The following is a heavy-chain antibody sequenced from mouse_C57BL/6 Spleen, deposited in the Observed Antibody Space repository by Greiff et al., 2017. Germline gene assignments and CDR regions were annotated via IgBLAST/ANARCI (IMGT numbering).Heavy chain of an antibody. CDR3: TRGSWDEGAMDY. V-gene: IGHV1-15*01. Sequence: VQLQQSGAELVRPGASVTLSCKASGYTFTDYEMHWVKQTPVHGLEWIGAIDPETGGTAYNQKFKGKDILTADKSSSTAYMELRSLTSEDSAVYYCTRGSWDEGAMDYWGQGTSVTVSS. D-gene: IGHD4-1*01. CDR1: GYTFTDYE. J-gene: IGHJ4*01. CDR2: IDPETGGT.